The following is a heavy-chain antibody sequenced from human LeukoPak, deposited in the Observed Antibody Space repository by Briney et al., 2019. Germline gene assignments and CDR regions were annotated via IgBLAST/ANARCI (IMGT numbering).Heavy chain of an antibody. J-gene: IGHJ4*02. Sequence: GGSLRLSCAASGFTFSSYAMSWVRQAPGKGLEWVSGISGSGGTTYYADSVKGRFTISRDNSKNTYLQMNSLRAEDTAAYYCAKDSRSTLPQGRLDYWGQGTLVTVSS. V-gene: IGHV3-23*01. CDR2: ISGSGGTT. CDR1: GFTFSSYA. CDR3: AKDSRSTLPQGRLDY. D-gene: IGHD2-21*02.